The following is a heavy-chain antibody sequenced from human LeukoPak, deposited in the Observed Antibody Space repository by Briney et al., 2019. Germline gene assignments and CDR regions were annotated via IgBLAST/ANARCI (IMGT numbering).Heavy chain of an antibody. Sequence: PSETLSLTCTVSGDSISTYYWSWIRQPPGKGLEWIAYIDYRGSTTYNPSLRSRVTISVDTSRNQFSLKLSSVTAADTAVYYCAREGPSFWSGPDYGMDVWGQGTTVTVSS. CDR3: AREGPSFWSGPDYGMDV. J-gene: IGHJ6*02. D-gene: IGHD3-3*01. CDR1: GDSISTYY. CDR2: IDYRGST. V-gene: IGHV4-59*01.